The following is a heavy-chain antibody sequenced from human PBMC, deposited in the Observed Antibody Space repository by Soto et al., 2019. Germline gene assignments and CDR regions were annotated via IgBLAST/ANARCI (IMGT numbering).Heavy chain of an antibody. V-gene: IGHV4-61*01. CDR1: GGSVSSGSYY. J-gene: IGHJ6*02. Sequence: SETLSLTCTVSGGSVSSGSYYWSWIRQPPGKGLEWIGYIYYSGSTNYNPSLKSRVTISVDTSKNQFSLKLSSVTAADTAVYYCARGGRMVRGTWYGMDVWGQGTTVTVSS. CDR2: IYYSGST. CDR3: ARGGRMVRGTWYGMDV. D-gene: IGHD3-10*01.